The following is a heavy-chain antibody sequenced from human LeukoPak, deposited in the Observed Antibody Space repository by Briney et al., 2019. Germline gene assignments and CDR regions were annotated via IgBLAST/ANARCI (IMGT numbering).Heavy chain of an antibody. D-gene: IGHD5-18*01. CDR3: ARQTWIQLWFLDY. V-gene: IGHV4-39*01. CDR2: IYYSGNT. Sequence: PSETLSLTCTVSGDSISSTNYYWDWIRQPPGKGLEWIGSIYYSGNTYYNPSLKSRVTISIDTSKNQFSLKLSSMTAADTAVYYCARQTWIQLWFLDYWGQGTLDTVSS. CDR1: GDSISSTNYY. J-gene: IGHJ4*02.